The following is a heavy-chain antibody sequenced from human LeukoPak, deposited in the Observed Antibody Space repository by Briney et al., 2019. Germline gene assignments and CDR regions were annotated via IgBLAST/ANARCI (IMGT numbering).Heavy chain of an antibody. V-gene: IGHV3-20*04. J-gene: IGHJ6*02. CDR1: RFTYNHHG. D-gene: IGHD2-21*01. CDR3: AKARRGDTWDGSYYYQMDV. Sequence: GGSLRLSCEVSRFTYNHHGMNWGRQGPGRGLEWVAGINWKGDVRHYADSVKGRFTISRDNAKNSLSLEMNSLRVEDTAFYYCAKARRGDTWDGSYYYQMDVWGQGTTVIVSS. CDR2: INWKGDVR.